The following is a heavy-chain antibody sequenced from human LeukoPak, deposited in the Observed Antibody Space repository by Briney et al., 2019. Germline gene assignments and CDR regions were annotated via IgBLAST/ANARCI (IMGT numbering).Heavy chain of an antibody. CDR2: ISGSGGST. D-gene: IGHD6-19*01. CDR3: AKRAVPGNAFFDN. CDR1: GFTFSSYA. V-gene: IGHV3-23*01. Sequence: PGGSLRLSCAASGFTFSSYAMSWVRQAPGKGLEWVSSISGSGGSTYYADSVKGRFTISRDNSKNTPFLQMNSLGAEDTAVYYCAKRAVPGNAFFDNWGQGTLVTVSS. J-gene: IGHJ4*02.